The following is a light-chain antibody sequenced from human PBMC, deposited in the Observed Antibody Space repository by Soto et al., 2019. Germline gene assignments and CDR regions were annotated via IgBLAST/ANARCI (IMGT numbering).Light chain of an antibody. CDR2: GAS. V-gene: IGKV3-20*01. Sequence: EIVLTQSPGTLSLSPGERATLSCRASQSLTSSYLAWYQQKPGQAPRLLIYGASSRATGIPDRFSGSGSGTDFTLTINSLAPEDFAIYYCHQRQSWPRTFGQGTKVDIK. J-gene: IGKJ1*01. CDR3: HQRQSWPRT. CDR1: QSLTSSY.